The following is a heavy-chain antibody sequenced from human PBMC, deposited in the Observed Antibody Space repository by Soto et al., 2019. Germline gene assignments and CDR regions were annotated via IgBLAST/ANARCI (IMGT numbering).Heavy chain of an antibody. CDR3: ARVIYYDSSGDDAFDI. V-gene: IGHV1-18*01. J-gene: IGHJ3*02. D-gene: IGHD3-22*01. CDR1: GYTFTSYG. CDR2: ISAYNGNT. Sequence: GASVKVSCKASGYTFTSYGISWVRQAPGQGLEWMGWISAYNGNTNYAQKLQGRVTMTTDTSTSTAYMELRSLRSDDTAVYYCARVIYYDSSGDDAFDIWGQGTMVTVSS.